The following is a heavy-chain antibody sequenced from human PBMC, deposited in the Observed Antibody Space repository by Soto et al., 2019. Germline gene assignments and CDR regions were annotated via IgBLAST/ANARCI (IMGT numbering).Heavy chain of an antibody. CDR1: GYTFTSYG. CDR3: GSPVGYSYGFDY. CDR2: ISAYNGNT. J-gene: IGHJ4*02. Sequence: QVQLVQSGAEVKKPGASVKVSCKASGYTFTSYGISWVRQAPGQGLEWMGWISAYNGNTNYAQKLQGRVTMTTDTATSTAYVELRSLISDDTAGYYCGSPVGYSYGFDYWGQGPLVTVSS. D-gene: IGHD5-18*01. V-gene: IGHV1-18*01.